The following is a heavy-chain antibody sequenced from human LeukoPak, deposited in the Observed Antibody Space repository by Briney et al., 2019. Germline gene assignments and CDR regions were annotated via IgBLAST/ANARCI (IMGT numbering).Heavy chain of an antibody. CDR2: ISTSSTYI. Sequence: GGSLRLSCAASGFTFSSYRVTWVRQAPGKGLEWVSYISTSSTYIYYADSVKGRFTISRDDAKNSLYLQMNSLRADDTAVYYCAREQQVVPAAIRGDLYYYYGMDVWGQGTTVSVSS. J-gene: IGHJ6*02. V-gene: IGHV3-21*05. CDR1: GFTFSSYR. D-gene: IGHD2-2*01. CDR3: AREQQVVPAAIRGDLYYYYGMDV.